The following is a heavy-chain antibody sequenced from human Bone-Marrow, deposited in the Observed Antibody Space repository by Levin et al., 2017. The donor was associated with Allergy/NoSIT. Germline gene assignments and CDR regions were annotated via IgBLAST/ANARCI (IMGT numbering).Heavy chain of an antibody. J-gene: IGHJ5*01. CDR2: ISSDGTNK. CDR1: GFIVNNYG. D-gene: IGHD3-10*01. V-gene: IGHV3-30*18. CDR3: AKAGLVRGVMWLNWFDS. Sequence: GGSLRLSCAASGFIVNNYGMHWVRQAPGKGLEWVAVISSDGTNKYYADSVKGRFTISRDDSKHTLYLQMSSLRAEDTAVYFCAKAGLVRGVMWLNWFDSWGQGTLVTVSS.